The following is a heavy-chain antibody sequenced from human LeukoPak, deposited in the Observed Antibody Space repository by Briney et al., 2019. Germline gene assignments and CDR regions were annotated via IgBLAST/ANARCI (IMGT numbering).Heavy chain of an antibody. V-gene: IGHV3-23*01. CDR3: AKLPKAIFGVYNWFDP. Sequence: GGSLRLSCAASGFTFSSYAMSWVRQAPGKGLEWVSVISGSGGSTYYADSVKGRFTISRDNSKNTLYLQMNSLRAEDTAVYYCAKLPKAIFGVYNWFDPWGQGTLVTVSS. D-gene: IGHD3-10*01. J-gene: IGHJ5*02. CDR1: GFTFSSYA. CDR2: ISGSGGST.